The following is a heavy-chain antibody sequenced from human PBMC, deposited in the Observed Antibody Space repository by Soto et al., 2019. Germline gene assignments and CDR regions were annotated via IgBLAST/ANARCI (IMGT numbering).Heavy chain of an antibody. CDR1: GGSISSYY. CDR3: ARRRENFDY. J-gene: IGHJ4*02. Sequence: QVQLQESGPGLVKPSETLSLTCTVSGGSISSYYWSWIRQPPGKGLEGIGYIYYSGSTNYNPSLKSRVTISVDTSKNQCALKLSAVTAADTAVYYCARRRENFDYWGQGTLVTVSS. CDR2: IYYSGST. V-gene: IGHV4-59*08.